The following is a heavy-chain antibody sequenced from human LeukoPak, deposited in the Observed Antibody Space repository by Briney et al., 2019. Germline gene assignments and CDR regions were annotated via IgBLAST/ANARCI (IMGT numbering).Heavy chain of an antibody. CDR2: IYHSGST. D-gene: IGHD6-19*01. CDR3: ARDLIVEALYYFDY. Sequence: SETLSLTCTVSGYSISRGYFWGWIRQPPGKGLEWIGSIYHSGSTYYNPSLKSRVTISVDTSKNQFSLKLSSVTAADTAVYYCARDLIVEALYYFDYWGQGTLVTVSS. V-gene: IGHV4-38-2*02. J-gene: IGHJ4*02. CDR1: GYSISRGYF.